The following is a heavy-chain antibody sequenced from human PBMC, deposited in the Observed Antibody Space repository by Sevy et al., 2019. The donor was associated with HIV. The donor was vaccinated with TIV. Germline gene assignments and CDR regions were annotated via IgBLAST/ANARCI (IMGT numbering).Heavy chain of an antibody. CDR3: TTDSPSYYSDSKGVDFDI. J-gene: IGHJ3*02. V-gene: IGHV3-15*01. D-gene: IGHD3-10*01. Sequence: GGSLRLSCAASGFTFSNAWMSWVRQAPGKGLEWVGRIKSKTDGGTTDYAAPVKGRFTISRDDSKNTLYLQMNSLKTEDTAVYYCTTDSPSYYSDSKGVDFDIWGQGTVVTVSS. CDR2: IKSKTDGGTT. CDR1: GFTFSNAW.